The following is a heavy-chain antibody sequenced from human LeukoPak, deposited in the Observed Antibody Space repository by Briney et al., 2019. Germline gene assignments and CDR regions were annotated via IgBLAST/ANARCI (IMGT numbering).Heavy chain of an antibody. D-gene: IGHD6-13*01. CDR3: ARYPSPSSPFDP. Sequence: ASVKVSCKASGYTFSRYGITWVRQAPGQGLEWMGWITAYDGNTNFAQNFQARVTMTTDTSTNTAYMELSSLRSEDTAVYYCARYPSPSSPFDPWGQGTLVTVSS. CDR1: GYTFSRYG. J-gene: IGHJ5*02. V-gene: IGHV1-18*01. CDR2: ITAYDGNT.